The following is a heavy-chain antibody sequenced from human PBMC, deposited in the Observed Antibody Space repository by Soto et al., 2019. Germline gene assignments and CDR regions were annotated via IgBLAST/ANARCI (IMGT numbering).Heavy chain of an antibody. J-gene: IGHJ1*01. CDR2: ITVNGIT. V-gene: IGHV4-4*07. D-gene: IGHD1-7*01. CDR1: GAYVRDFS. Sequence: PSETLSLTCTVSGAYVRDFSWSWIRQPAGKGLEWIGRITVNGITQYTPSFRSRVTTSMDTSRNQFSLNLQSATAADTALYYCARESGENWTYEAHWGQGTLVTVSS. CDR3: ARESGENWTYEAH.